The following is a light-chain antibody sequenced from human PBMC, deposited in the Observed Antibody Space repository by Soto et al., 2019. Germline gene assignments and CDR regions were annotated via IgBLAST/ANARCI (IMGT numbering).Light chain of an antibody. V-gene: IGKV3-15*01. CDR3: QQFNIYPLT. Sequence: EVVVTQSPDIVSVSPGESATLFCRTSQSVSTNVAWYQQKPGQAPRLLISGAVTRATGVSARFSGRGSGTEFTLTISSLQPEDFATYYCQQFNIYPLTFGGGTTVEIK. J-gene: IGKJ4*01. CDR1: QSVSTN. CDR2: GAV.